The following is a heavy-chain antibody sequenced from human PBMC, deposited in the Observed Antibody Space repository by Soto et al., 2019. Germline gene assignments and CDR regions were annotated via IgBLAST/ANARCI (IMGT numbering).Heavy chain of an antibody. D-gene: IGHD3-10*01. CDR1: GYTFTGYY. J-gene: IGHJ4*02. CDR3: AKEGRLASPAGDYFDS. V-gene: IGHV1-2*04. Sequence: ASVKVSCKASGYTFTGYYMHWVRQAPGQGLEWMGWINPNSGGTNYAQKFQGWVTMTRDTSISTAYMELSRLRLDDTAVYFCAKEGRLASPAGDYFDSWGPGTLVTVSS. CDR2: INPNSGGT.